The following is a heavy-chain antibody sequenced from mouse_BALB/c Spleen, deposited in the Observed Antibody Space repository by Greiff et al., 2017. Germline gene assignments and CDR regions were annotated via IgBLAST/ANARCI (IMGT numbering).Heavy chain of an antibody. V-gene: IGHV2-4-1*01. CDR1: GFSLTSYG. CDR3: ARDPFITTATMDY. CDR2: IWSGGST. D-gene: IGHD1-2*01. Sequence: VKVVESGPGLVQPSQSLSITCTVSGFSLTSYGVHWVRQSPGKGLEWLGVIWSGGSTDYNAAFISRLSISKDNSKSQVFLKMNSLQTDDTAMYYCARDPFITTATMDYWGQGTSVTVSS. J-gene: IGHJ4*01.